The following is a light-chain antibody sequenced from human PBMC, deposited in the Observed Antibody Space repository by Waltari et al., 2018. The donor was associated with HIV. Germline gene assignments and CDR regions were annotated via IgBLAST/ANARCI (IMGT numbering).Light chain of an antibody. V-gene: IGLV2-8*01. CDR1: SSDVGGYTY. CDR3: SSYAGRNNYV. J-gene: IGLJ1*01. Sequence: QSALTPPPSASGSPGQSVTISCTGTSSDVGGYTYVSWYQQHPGKAPKLMIYEVSKRPSGVPDRFSGSKSGNTASLTVSGLQAEDEADYYCSSYAGRNNYVFGTGTKVTVL. CDR2: EVS.